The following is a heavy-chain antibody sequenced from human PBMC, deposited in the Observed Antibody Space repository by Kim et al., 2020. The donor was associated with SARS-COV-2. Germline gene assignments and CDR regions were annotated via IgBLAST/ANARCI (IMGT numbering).Heavy chain of an antibody. D-gene: IGHD6-19*01. Sequence: SETLSLTCAVYGGSFSGYYWSWIRQPPGKGLEWIGEINHSGSTNYNPSLKSRVTISVDTSKNQFSLKLSSVTAADTAVYYCARGRFVAVAPTWYFDYWGQGTLVTVSS. CDR2: INHSGST. CDR1: GGSFSGYY. CDR3: ARGRFVAVAPTWYFDY. J-gene: IGHJ4*02. V-gene: IGHV4-34*01.